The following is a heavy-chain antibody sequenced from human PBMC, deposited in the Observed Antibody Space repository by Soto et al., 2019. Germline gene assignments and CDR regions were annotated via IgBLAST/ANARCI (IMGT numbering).Heavy chain of an antibody. CDR2: INPNSGGT. V-gene: IGHV1-2*02. Sequence: QVQLVQSGAEVKKPGASVKVSCKASGYTFTGYYMHWVRQAPGQGLEWMGWINPNSGGTNYAQKFQGRVTITADESTSTAYMELSSLRSEDTAVYYCARGAVPAAIYYYGMDVWGQGTTVTVSS. D-gene: IGHD2-2*01. J-gene: IGHJ6*02. CDR3: ARGAVPAAIYYYGMDV. CDR1: GYTFTGYY.